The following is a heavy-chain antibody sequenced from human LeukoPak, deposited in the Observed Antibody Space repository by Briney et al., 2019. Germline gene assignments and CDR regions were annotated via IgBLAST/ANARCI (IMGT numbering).Heavy chain of an antibody. CDR2: IYSGGST. Sequence: GGSLRLSCAASEFSVGSNYMTWVRQAPGKGLEWVSLIYSGGSTYYADSVKGRFTISRDNSKNTLFLQMNSLRAEDTAVYYCARGPSGYHHTGGQGTLVTVSS. V-gene: IGHV3-66*01. CDR1: EFSVGSNY. CDR3: ARGPSGYHHT. J-gene: IGHJ4*02. D-gene: IGHD5-12*01.